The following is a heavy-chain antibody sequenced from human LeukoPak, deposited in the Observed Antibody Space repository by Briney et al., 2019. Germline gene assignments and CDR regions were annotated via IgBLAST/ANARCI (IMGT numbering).Heavy chain of an antibody. Sequence: GASVKVSCKASGYTFSDYGITWVRQAPGQGLEWMGWISAYNGNTNYAQKLQGRVTMTTDTSTSTAYMELRSLRSDHTAVYYCARDGIFYDFWSGYYGRNWFDPWGQGTLVTVSS. CDR2: ISAYNGNT. V-gene: IGHV1-18*01. D-gene: IGHD3-3*01. CDR1: GYTFSDYG. CDR3: ARDGIFYDFWSGYYGRNWFDP. J-gene: IGHJ5*02.